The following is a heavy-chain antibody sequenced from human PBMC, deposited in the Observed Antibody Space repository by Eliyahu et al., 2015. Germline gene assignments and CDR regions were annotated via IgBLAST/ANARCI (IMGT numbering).Heavy chain of an antibody. CDR2: IYYSGST. Sequence: QVQLQESGPGLVKPSQTLSLTCXVXGGSISSGGYXWSWIRQHPGKGLEGIGYIYYSGSTYYNPSLKSRVTISVDTSKNQFSLKLSSVTAADTAVYYCARDREYSYGLGVWGKGTTVTVSS. CDR1: GGSISSGGYX. V-gene: IGHV4-31*03. J-gene: IGHJ6*04. CDR3: ARDREYSYGLGV. D-gene: IGHD5-18*01.